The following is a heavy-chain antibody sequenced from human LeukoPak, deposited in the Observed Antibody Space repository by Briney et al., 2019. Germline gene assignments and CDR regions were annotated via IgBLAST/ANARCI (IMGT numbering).Heavy chain of an antibody. V-gene: IGHV3-66*01. Sequence: AGGSLRLSCAASGFTVSSNYMSWVRQAPGKGLEWVSVIYSGGSTYYADSVKGRFTISRDNSKNTLYLQMNSLRDEDTAVYYCARAGRGLDAFDIWGQGTMVTVSS. CDR1: GFTVSSNY. J-gene: IGHJ3*02. D-gene: IGHD5-12*01. CDR2: IYSGGST. CDR3: ARAGRGLDAFDI.